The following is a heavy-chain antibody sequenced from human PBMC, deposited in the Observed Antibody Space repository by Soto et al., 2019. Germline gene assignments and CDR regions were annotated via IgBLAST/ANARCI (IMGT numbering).Heavy chain of an antibody. CDR2: IYHSGST. CDR3: ASMRGGYHTRAYDY. CDR1: GGSISSGGYS. D-gene: IGHD3-16*01. Sequence: PSETLSLTCAVSGGSISSGGYSWSWIRQPPGKGLEWIGYIYHSGSTYYNPSLKSRVTISVDRSKNQFSLKLSSVTAADTAVYYCASMRGGYHTRAYDYWGQGPLVTLSS. J-gene: IGHJ4*02. V-gene: IGHV4-30-2*01.